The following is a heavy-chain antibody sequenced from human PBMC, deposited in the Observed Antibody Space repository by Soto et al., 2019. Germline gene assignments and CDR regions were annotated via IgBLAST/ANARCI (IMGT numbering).Heavy chain of an antibody. V-gene: IGHV3-23*01. CDR3: AKVSGGYCTNGVCYDP. J-gene: IGHJ5*02. CDR1: GFTFSSYA. Sequence: GGSLRLSCAASGFTFSSYAMSWVRQAPGKGLEWVSAISGSGGSTYYADSVKGRFTISRDNSKNTLYLQMNSLRAEDTAVYYCAKVSGGYCTNGVCYDPWGQGTLVTVSS. D-gene: IGHD2-8*01. CDR2: ISGSGGST.